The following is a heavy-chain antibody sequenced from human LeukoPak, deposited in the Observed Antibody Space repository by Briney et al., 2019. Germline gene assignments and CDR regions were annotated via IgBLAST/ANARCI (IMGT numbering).Heavy chain of an antibody. CDR2: ISPYNGNT. CDR1: GYAFTNFG. CDR3: ARDRITMVRGVIGYDY. J-gene: IGHJ4*02. Sequence: ASVKVSCKASGYAFTNFGISWVRQAPGQGLEWMGWISPYNGNTDYPQEVRGRVTMTTDTSTSTAYMELRSLRSDDTAVYYCARDRITMVRGVIGYDYWGQGTLVTVSS. D-gene: IGHD3-10*01. V-gene: IGHV1-18*01.